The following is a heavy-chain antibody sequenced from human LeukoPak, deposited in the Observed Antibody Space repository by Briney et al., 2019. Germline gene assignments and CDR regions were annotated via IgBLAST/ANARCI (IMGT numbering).Heavy chain of an antibody. J-gene: IGHJ4*02. CDR1: GFTSSSYA. CDR3: ANGITIFGVVNY. CDR2: ISGSGGST. Sequence: GGSLRLSCAASGFTSSSYAMSWVRQAPGKGLEWVSAISGSGGSTYYADSVKGRFTISRDNSKNTLYLQMNSLRAEDTAVYYCANGITIFGVVNYWGQGTLVTVSS. V-gene: IGHV3-23*01. D-gene: IGHD3-3*01.